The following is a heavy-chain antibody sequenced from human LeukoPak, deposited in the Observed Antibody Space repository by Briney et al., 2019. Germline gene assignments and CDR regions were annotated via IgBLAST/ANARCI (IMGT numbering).Heavy chain of an antibody. Sequence: SETLSLTCTVSGGSISSSSYYWGWLRQPPGKGLEWMGSIYYSGSTYYNPSLKSRVTISVVTSKNQFSLKLRSVTAADTAVYYCARHGLRYCSSTSCYPLNWFDPWGQGTLVTVSS. CDR2: IYYSGST. CDR3: ARHGLRYCSSTSCYPLNWFDP. CDR1: GGSISSSSYY. V-gene: IGHV4-39*01. D-gene: IGHD2-2*01. J-gene: IGHJ5*02.